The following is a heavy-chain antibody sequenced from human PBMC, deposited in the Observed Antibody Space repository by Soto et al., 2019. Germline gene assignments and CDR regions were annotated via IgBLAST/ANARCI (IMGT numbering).Heavy chain of an antibody. CDR1: GYTFTSYT. J-gene: IGHJ4*02. Sequence: QVQLLQSGGQVKKPGASVKVSCKASGYTFTSYTISWVRQAPGQGLEWVGWIVPSSGNTDSARNLQGRVTMTTDTSTSTADMELRSLRSDDTAVYYCARDTGNFFDYGGQGTLVPVSS. CDR3: ARDTGNFFDY. CDR2: IVPSSGNT. V-gene: IGHV1-18*01.